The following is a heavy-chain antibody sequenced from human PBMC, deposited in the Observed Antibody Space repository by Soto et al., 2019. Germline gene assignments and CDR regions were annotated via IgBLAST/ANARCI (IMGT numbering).Heavy chain of an antibody. CDR2: INPNSGGT. CDR1: AYTFTGYY. CDR3: AREGSGYQAGAFDI. Sequence: ASVKVSCKASAYTFTGYYMHWVQQAPGQGLEWMVWINPNSGGTNYAQKFQGWVTMTRNTSISTAYMELSRLRSDDTAVYYCAREGSGYQAGAFDIWGQGTMVTVS. J-gene: IGHJ3*02. V-gene: IGHV1-2*04. D-gene: IGHD5-12*01.